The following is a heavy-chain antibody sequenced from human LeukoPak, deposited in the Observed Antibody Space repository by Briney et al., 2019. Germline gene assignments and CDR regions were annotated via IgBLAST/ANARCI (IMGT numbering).Heavy chain of an antibody. CDR3: ARVPYGDYAGYYYYGMDV. V-gene: IGHV1-18*01. J-gene: IGHJ6*02. CDR2: ISAYNGNT. CDR1: GYTFTSYG. Sequence: ASVKVSCKASGYTFTSYGISWVRQAPGQGLEWMGWISAYNGNTNYAQKFQGRVTMTRNTSISTAYMELSSLRSEDTAVYYCARVPYGDYAGYYYYGMDVWGQGTTVTVSS. D-gene: IGHD4-17*01.